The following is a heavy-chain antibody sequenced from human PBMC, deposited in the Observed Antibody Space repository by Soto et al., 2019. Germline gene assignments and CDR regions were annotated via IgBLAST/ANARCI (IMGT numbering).Heavy chain of an antibody. J-gene: IGHJ4*01. CDR3: TTDSYSTIIIVRFDY. V-gene: IGHV3-15*07. D-gene: IGHD3-22*01. Sequence: EVQLVESGGGLVQPGGSLRLSCAASGFTFSNAWINWVRQAPGKGLEWVGRIKSKTDGGTTDYAEPVKGRFAISRDDSNNMVYLQMNSLKIEDTAVYYCTTDSYSTIIIVRFDYWGHGTLVTVSP. CDR1: GFTFSNAW. CDR2: IKSKTDGGTT.